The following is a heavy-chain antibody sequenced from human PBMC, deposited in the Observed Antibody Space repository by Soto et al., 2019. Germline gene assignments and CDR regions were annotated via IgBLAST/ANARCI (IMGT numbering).Heavy chain of an antibody. CDR3: AKGPLGYCSGGSCYGMWEEYSFDY. V-gene: IGHV3-23*01. CDR2: ISGSGGST. J-gene: IGHJ4*02. D-gene: IGHD2-15*01. Sequence: EVQLLESGGGLVQPGGSLRLSCAASGFTFSSYAMSWVRQAPGKGLEWVSAISGSGGSTYYAESVKGRFTISRDNSKNPLYMQLNRVKAEDTAVYYCAKGPLGYCSGGSCYGMWEEYSFDYWGQGTLVTVSS. CDR1: GFTFSSYA.